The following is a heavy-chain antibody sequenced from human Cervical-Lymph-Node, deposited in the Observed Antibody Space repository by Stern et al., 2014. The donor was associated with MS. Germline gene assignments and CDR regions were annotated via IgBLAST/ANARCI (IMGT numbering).Heavy chain of an antibody. CDR3: VRDWSSNAYKSEDY. CDR1: GFTFSNYG. V-gene: IGHV3-33*01. CDR2: IWHDGSKT. J-gene: IGHJ4*02. D-gene: IGHD4-11*01. Sequence: QLVQSGGGVVQPGRSLRLSCIASGFTFSNYGMHWVRQAPGKGLGWGATIWHDGSKTYYADSVRGRFTISRDNSKNTLSLQMNSLRVDDTAVYYCVRDWSSNAYKSEDYWGQGTLVTVSS.